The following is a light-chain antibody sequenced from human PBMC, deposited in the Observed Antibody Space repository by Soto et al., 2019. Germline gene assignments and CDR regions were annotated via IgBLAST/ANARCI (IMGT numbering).Light chain of an antibody. CDR3: QQTNTFLPLT. Sequence: DIQMTQSPSTLSASVGDRVTITCRASQSVFIWVAWYQQKPGRAPKLLIFDGMNLENGVPSRFSGDGSETEFTLTISSLQPDDFATYYCQQTNTFLPLTFGGGTKVEIK. J-gene: IGKJ4*01. CDR2: DGM. V-gene: IGKV1-5*01. CDR1: QSVFIW.